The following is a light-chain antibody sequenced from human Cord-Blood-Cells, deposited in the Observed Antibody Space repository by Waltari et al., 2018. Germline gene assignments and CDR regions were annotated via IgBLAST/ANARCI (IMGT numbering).Light chain of an antibody. J-gene: IGKJ1*01. CDR3: QQYTYMT. Sequence: DIQMTQSPYTLSASVGDRVTITCRASQSISSCLAWYQQKPGKAPKPLIYDASSLESGDPFRFSGSGSGTEFTLTISSLQPDDFATYYCQQYTYMTFGQGTKVEIK. CDR2: DAS. CDR1: QSISSC. V-gene: IGKV1-5*01.